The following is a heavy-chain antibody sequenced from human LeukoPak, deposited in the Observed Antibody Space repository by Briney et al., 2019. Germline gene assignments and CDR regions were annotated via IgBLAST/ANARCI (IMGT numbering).Heavy chain of an antibody. D-gene: IGHD3-10*01. V-gene: IGHV3-30*02. J-gene: IGHJ4*02. CDR1: GFTYSHNG. Sequence: PGGSLRLSCVASGFTYSHNGMHWVRQAPGKGLEWVAFIQYDGNTIFYADSVKGRFTISRDNSKNTLYLQMNSLRAEDTAVYYCAKDRVFELWFEEASPYYFDYWGQGTLVTVSS. CDR2: IQYDGNTI. CDR3: AKDRVFELWFEEASPYYFDY.